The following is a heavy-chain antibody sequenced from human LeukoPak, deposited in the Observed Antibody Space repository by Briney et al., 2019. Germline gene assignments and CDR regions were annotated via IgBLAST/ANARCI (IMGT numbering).Heavy chain of an antibody. CDR3: ARLYNSWYSFDH. J-gene: IGHJ4*02. CDR2: IYSSGST. CDR1: GGSTSGVYF. V-gene: IGHV4-61*08. Sequence: SETLSLTCTVSGGSTSGVYFWSWIRQPPGKGLEWIRFIYSSGSTNYNPSLKSRVTISLDTSKSPFSLSVSSVTAADTAVYYCARLYNSWYSFDHWGQGTLVT. D-gene: IGHD6-13*01.